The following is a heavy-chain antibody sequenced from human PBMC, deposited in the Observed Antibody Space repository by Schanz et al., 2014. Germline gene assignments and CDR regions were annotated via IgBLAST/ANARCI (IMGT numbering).Heavy chain of an antibody. Sequence: EVQLLESGGGLVQPGGSLRLSCAASGFTFENYALTWVRQVPGKGLEWVSAISGSGGSTYYADSVKGRFTISRDNAKNSVFLQMNSLRAEDTAVYYCVRDSFFAFDYWGQGTLVTVSS. D-gene: IGHD3-3*01. V-gene: IGHV3-23*01. CDR3: VRDSFFAFDY. CDR1: GFTFENYA. CDR2: ISGSGGST. J-gene: IGHJ4*02.